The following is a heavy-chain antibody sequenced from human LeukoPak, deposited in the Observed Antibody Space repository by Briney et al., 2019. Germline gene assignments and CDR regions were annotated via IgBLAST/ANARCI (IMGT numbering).Heavy chain of an antibody. CDR2: IYYSGST. J-gene: IGHJ5*02. V-gene: IGHV4-59*08. Sequence: PSETLSLTCTVSGGSISSYYWSWIRQPPGKGLEWIGYIYYSGSTNYNPSLKSRVTISVDTSKNQFSLKLSSVTAADTAVYYCARTLSERLVNWFDPWGQGTLVTVSS. D-gene: IGHD6-13*01. CDR3: ARTLSERLVNWFDP. CDR1: GGSISSYY.